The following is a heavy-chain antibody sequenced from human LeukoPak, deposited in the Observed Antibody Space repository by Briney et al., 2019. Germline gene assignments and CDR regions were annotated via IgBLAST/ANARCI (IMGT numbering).Heavy chain of an antibody. CDR3: ARGGLELDY. J-gene: IGHJ4*02. Sequence: KPGRSLRLSCAASGFTFSTYSMNWVRQAPGKGLEWVSSISSSNSYIYYADSMKGRLTISRDNAKNALYLQMNSLRAEDTAVYYCARGGLELDYWGQGTLVTVSS. V-gene: IGHV3-21*01. D-gene: IGHD1-7*01. CDR1: GFTFSTYS. CDR2: ISSSNSYI.